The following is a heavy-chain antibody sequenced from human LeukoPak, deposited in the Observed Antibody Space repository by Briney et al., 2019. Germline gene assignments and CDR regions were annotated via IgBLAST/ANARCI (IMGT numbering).Heavy chain of an antibody. J-gene: IGHJ3*02. Sequence: ASVKVSCKASGYTFTSYGISWVRQAPGQGLEWMGWISAYNGNTNYAQKLQGRVTMTTDTSTSTAYMELRSLRSDDTAVYYCARVRRYYYDSSGYVHDAFDIRGQGTMVTVS. CDR3: ARVRRYYYDSSGYVHDAFDI. V-gene: IGHV1-18*01. CDR2: ISAYNGNT. D-gene: IGHD3-22*01. CDR1: GYTFTSYG.